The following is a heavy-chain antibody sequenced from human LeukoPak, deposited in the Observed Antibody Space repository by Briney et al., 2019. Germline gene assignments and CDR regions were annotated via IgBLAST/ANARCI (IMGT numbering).Heavy chain of an antibody. D-gene: IGHD4-11*01. CDR2: ISGSGDVI. CDR1: GFTLSSYS. V-gene: IGHV3-23*01. J-gene: IGHJ4*02. Sequence: PGGSLRLSCAASGFTLSSYSMSWVRQPPGKGLQWVSSISGSGDVIHYADSVKGRFTISRDNSRGTLFLQMNSLRVDDTAIYFCAIDQGPDYRPWGSATQFYWGQGALVTVSS. CDR3: AIDQGPDYRPWGSATQFY.